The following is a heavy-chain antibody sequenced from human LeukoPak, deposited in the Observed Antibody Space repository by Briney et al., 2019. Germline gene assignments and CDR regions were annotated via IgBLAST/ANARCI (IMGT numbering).Heavy chain of an antibody. CDR3: ARQFLYYDILTGYFPSWFDP. CDR2: VYFTGST. V-gene: IGHV4-39*01. J-gene: IGHJ5*02. D-gene: IGHD3-9*01. CDR1: GDSISSTSHY. Sequence: SETPSLTCTVSGDSISSTSHYWDWIRQPPGKGPEWIGNVYFTGSTYCSPSLKSRVTISVDRSNNQFSLKLSSVTAADTAVYYCARQFLYYDILTGYFPSWFDPWGQGTLVTVSS.